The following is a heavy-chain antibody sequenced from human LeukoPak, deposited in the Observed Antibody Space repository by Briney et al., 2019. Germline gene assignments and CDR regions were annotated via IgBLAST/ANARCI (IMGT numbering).Heavy chain of an antibody. CDR1: GGSISSYY. CDR2: IYYSGST. J-gene: IGHJ4*02. Sequence: SETLSLTCTVFGGSISSYYWSWIRQPPGKGLEWIGYIYYSGSTNYNPSLKSRVTISVDTSKNQFSLKLSSVTAADTAVYYCARWRYSSGWYFDYWGQGTLVTVSS. V-gene: IGHV4-59*08. CDR3: ARWRYSSGWYFDY. D-gene: IGHD6-19*01.